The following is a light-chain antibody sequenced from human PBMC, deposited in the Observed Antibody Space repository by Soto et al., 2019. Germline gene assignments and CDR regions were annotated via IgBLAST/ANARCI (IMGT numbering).Light chain of an antibody. CDR2: EVT. CDR1: SCDVVAYDF. Sequence: SALTQPASVSGSPGQSITISCSGTSCDVVAYDFVSWYQHHSGKAPKLIISEVTDRPSAVSSRFSGSKSGNTASLTISGLQAEDEADYYCTSYTTSGTYVFGTGTKVTVL. V-gene: IGLV2-14*01. J-gene: IGLJ1*01. CDR3: TSYTTSGTYV.